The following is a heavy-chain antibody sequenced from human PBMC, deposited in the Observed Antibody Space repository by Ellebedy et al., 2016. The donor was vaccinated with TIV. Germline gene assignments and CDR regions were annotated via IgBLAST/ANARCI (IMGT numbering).Heavy chain of an antibody. Sequence: MPSETLSLTCAVSGGSISSSDWWSWVRQPPGKGLEWIGEVNRSGSTKYNPSLKSRVTISVDTSKNQFSLKLSSVTAADTAVYYCARVAYGSGEGSGFDPWGQGTLVTVSS. CDR3: ARVAYGSGEGSGFDP. V-gene: IGHV4-4*02. CDR2: VNRSGST. CDR1: GGSISSSDW. J-gene: IGHJ5*02. D-gene: IGHD3-10*01.